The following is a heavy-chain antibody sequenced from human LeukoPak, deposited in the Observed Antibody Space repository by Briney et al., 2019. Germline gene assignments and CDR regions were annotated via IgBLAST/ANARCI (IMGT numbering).Heavy chain of an antibody. CDR2: ISAYNGNT. Sequence: GASVKVSCKASGYTFTSYGISWVRQAPGQGLEWMGWISAYNGNTNYAQKLQGRATMTTDTSTSTAYMELRSLRSDDTAVYYCARVGDFWSGYYYYYYMDVWGKGTTVTVSS. D-gene: IGHD3-3*01. V-gene: IGHV1-18*01. CDR3: ARVGDFWSGYYYYYYMDV. CDR1: GYTFTSYG. J-gene: IGHJ6*03.